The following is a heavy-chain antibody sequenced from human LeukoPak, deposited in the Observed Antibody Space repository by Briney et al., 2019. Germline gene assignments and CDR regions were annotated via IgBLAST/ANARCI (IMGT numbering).Heavy chain of an antibody. CDR2: ISSSSGYI. J-gene: IGHJ4*02. V-gene: IGHV3-21*04. Sequence: GGSLRLPCEASGFTFSSYTLTWVRQAPGKGLEWVSSISSSSGYIYYADSVKGRFTISRDNAKRSLSLQMNSLRDEDTAVYYCAKPLTGGGSWPPFDSWGQGTLVTVSS. CDR1: GFTFSSYT. CDR3: AKPLTGGGSWPPFDS. D-gene: IGHD2-15*01.